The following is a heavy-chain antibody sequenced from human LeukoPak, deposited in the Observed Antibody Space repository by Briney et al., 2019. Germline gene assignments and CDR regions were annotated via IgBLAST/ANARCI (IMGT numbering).Heavy chain of an antibody. J-gene: IGHJ4*02. Sequence: GGSLRLSCAASGFTSSVYAMSWVRQAPGKGLEWVSDISGSEGNTYYADSVKGRFTISRDTSKNTLYLQMGGLRAEDTAVYYCATGGRYCSGGGSYSTPFDYWGQGTLVTVSS. CDR3: ATGGRYCSGGGSYSTPFDY. CDR2: ISGSEGNT. CDR1: GFTSSVYA. V-gene: IGHV3-23*01. D-gene: IGHD2-15*01.